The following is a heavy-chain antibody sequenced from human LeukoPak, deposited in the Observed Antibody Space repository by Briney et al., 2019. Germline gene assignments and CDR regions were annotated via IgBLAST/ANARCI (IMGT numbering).Heavy chain of an antibody. Sequence: PGRSLRLSCAASGFTFSGYAMHWVRRAPGKGLEGMAGISCDGSKTYYADSVQGRVTISRDNYKNTLYLQMSSLRAEDTAVYYCARRPVYYYYGMDVWGKGTTVTVSS. CDR2: ISCDGSKT. CDR1: GFTFSGYA. V-gene: IGHV3-30*04. CDR3: ARRPVYYYYGMDV. J-gene: IGHJ6*04.